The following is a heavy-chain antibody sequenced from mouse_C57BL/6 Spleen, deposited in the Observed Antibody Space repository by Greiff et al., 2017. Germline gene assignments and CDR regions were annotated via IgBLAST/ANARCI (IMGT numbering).Heavy chain of an antibody. Sequence: VQLQQSGAELAKPGASVTLSCKASGYTFTSYWMHWVKQRPGQGLEWIGYINPSRGYTKYNQKFKDKATLTADKSSSTAYMQLSSLTYEDSAVYYCAITTVVARYFDVWGTGTTVTVSS. CDR1: GYTFTSYW. J-gene: IGHJ1*03. CDR2: INPSRGYT. D-gene: IGHD1-1*01. V-gene: IGHV1-7*01. CDR3: AITTVVARYFDV.